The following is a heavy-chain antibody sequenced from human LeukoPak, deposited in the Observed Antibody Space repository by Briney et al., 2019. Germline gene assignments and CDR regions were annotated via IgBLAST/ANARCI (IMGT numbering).Heavy chain of an antibody. Sequence: GFLRLSCAVSGFTVTNDYMNWVRQAPGKGLEWVSIIYSGGSTYYADSVKGRFTISRDSSNNTLFLQMTNLRAEDSGLYYCATDVRSSPLGFWGHGTLVTVSS. CDR2: IYSGGST. J-gene: IGHJ4*01. CDR3: ATDVRSSPLGF. CDR1: GFTVTNDY. V-gene: IGHV3-66*01. D-gene: IGHD6-19*01.